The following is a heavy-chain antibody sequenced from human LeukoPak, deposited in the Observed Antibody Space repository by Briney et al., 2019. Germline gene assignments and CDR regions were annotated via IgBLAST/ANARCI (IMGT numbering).Heavy chain of an antibody. V-gene: IGHV3-23*01. CDR2: ISGSGGTT. Sequence: GGSLRLSCAAPGFTFSSFEMNWVRQAPGKGLEWVSAISGSGGTTYYADSVKGRFTISRDNSKNTLYLQMNSLRAEDTAVYYCAKDYYYDSSGYYVVYWGQGTLVTVSS. CDR3: AKDYYYDSSGYYVVY. D-gene: IGHD3-22*01. CDR1: GFTFSSFE. J-gene: IGHJ4*02.